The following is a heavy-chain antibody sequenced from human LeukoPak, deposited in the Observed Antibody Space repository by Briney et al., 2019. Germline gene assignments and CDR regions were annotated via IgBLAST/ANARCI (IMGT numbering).Heavy chain of an antibody. J-gene: IGHJ4*02. Sequence: PSETLSLTCAVYGGSFSGYYWSWIRQPPGKGLEWIGEINHSGSTNYNPSLKSRVTISVDTSKSQFSLKLSSVTAADTAVYYCARTIRREFDYWGQGTLVTVSS. CDR3: ARTIRREFDY. V-gene: IGHV4-34*01. CDR2: INHSGST. CDR1: GGSFSGYY. D-gene: IGHD3-16*01.